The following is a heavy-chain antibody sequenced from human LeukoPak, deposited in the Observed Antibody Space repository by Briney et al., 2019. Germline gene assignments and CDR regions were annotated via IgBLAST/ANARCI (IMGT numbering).Heavy chain of an antibody. V-gene: IGHV4-59*10. J-gene: IGHJ4*02. CDR2: IYTSGST. Sequence: SETLSHTCAVYGGSFSGYYWSWIRQPAGKGLEWIGRIYTSGSTNYNPSLKSRVTMSVDTSKNQFSLKLSSVTAADTAVYYCARGGKYYDILTEDYWGQGTLVTVSS. D-gene: IGHD3-9*01. CDR1: GGSFSGYY. CDR3: ARGGKYYDILTEDY.